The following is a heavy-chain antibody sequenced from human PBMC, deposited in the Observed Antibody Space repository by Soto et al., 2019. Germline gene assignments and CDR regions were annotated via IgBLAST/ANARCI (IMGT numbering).Heavy chain of an antibody. V-gene: IGHV3-33*01. D-gene: IGHD2-15*01. CDR2: IWYDGSNK. CDR1: GFTFSSYG. Sequence: QVQLVESGGGVVQPGRSLRLSCAASGFTFSSYGMHWVRQAPGKGLEWVAVIWYDGSNKYYADSVKGRFTISRDNSKNTMYLQMNSLRPEDTAVYYCARDPPGRAYCSGGSCYDLNFDYWGQGTLVTVSS. CDR3: ARDPPGRAYCSGGSCYDLNFDY. J-gene: IGHJ4*02.